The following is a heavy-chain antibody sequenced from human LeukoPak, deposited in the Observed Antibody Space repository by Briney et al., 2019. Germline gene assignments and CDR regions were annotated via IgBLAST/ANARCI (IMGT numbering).Heavy chain of an antibody. J-gene: IGHJ4*02. CDR3: ARVHNLAVADVDYFDY. D-gene: IGHD6-19*01. Sequence: GGSLRLSCAAPGFTVSSIYMSWVRQAPGKGLEWVSVIYSGGSTYYADSVKGRFTISRDNSKNTLYLQMNSLRAEDTAVYYCARVHNLAVADVDYFDYWGQGTLVTVSS. CDR2: IYSGGST. CDR1: GFTVSSIY. V-gene: IGHV3-53*01.